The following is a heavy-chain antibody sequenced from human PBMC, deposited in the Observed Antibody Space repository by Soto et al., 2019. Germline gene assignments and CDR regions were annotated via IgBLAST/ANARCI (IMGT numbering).Heavy chain of an antibody. V-gene: IGHV1-46*01. CDR2: INPSGGST. Sequence: AASVKVSCKASGYTFTSYYMHWVRQAPGQGLEWMGIINPSGGSTKYAQKFQGRVTMTRDTSTSTVYMELSSLRSEDTAVYYCARWIAAAGMWNNWFDPWGQGTLVTVSA. CDR3: ARWIAAAGMWNNWFDP. D-gene: IGHD6-13*01. CDR1: GYTFTSYY. J-gene: IGHJ5*02.